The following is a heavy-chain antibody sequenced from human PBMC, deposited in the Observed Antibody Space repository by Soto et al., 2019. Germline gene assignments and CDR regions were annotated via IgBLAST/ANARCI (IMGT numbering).Heavy chain of an antibody. CDR1: GGSISNYY. CDR2: VYYSGNT. D-gene: IGHD5-18*01. CDR3: ARGVDTDVGGLGFYDAFDI. V-gene: IGHV4-59*01. Sequence: TLSLTCTISGGSISNYYWTWIRQTPGKGLEWIGYVYYSGNTNYNPSLKSRVSISVDMSKNQFSLELSSVTAADTAMYYCARGVDTDVGGLGFYDAFDIWGPGTKVTVSS. J-gene: IGHJ3*02.